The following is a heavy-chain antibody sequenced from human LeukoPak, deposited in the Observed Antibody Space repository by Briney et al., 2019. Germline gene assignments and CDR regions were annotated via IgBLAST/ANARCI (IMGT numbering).Heavy chain of an antibody. D-gene: IGHD5-12*01. Sequence: PGGSLRLSCAASGFTFSSYAMSWVRQAPGKGLEWVSAISGSGGSTYYADSVKGRFTISRDNSKNTLYLQMNSLRAEDTAVYYCAKGMSGVYSGYVRLWGIFDYWGQGTLVTVSS. CDR1: GFTFSSYA. V-gene: IGHV3-23*01. J-gene: IGHJ4*02. CDR3: AKGMSGVYSGYVRLWGIFDY. CDR2: ISGSGGST.